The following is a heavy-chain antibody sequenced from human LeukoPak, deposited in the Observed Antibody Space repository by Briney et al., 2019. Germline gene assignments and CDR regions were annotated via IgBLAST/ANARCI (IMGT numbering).Heavy chain of an antibody. D-gene: IGHD4-23*01. Sequence: GGSLRLSCAASGFTFSSYSMNWVRQAPGKGLVWVSRIASDGSSTTYADSVKGRFSISRDNAKNTLYLQMNSLRVEDTAVYYCARGRPHGNDYWGQGTLVAVSS. CDR2: IASDGSST. V-gene: IGHV3-74*01. J-gene: IGHJ4*02. CDR1: GFTFSSYS. CDR3: ARGRPHGNDY.